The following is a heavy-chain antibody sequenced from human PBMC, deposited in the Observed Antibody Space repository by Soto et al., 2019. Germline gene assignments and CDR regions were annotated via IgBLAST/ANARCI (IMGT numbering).Heavy chain of an antibody. CDR3: ARDSSLDYYDFWSGYYSYGMDV. V-gene: IGHV3-30-3*01. D-gene: IGHD3-3*01. CDR1: GFTFSSYA. J-gene: IGHJ6*02. CDR2: ISYDGSNK. Sequence: GGSLRLSCAASGFTFSSYAMHWVRQAPGKGLEWVAVISYDGSNKYYADSVKGRFTISRDNSKNTLYLQMSSLRAEDTAVYYCARDSSLDYYDFWSGYYSYGMDVWGQGTTVTVSS.